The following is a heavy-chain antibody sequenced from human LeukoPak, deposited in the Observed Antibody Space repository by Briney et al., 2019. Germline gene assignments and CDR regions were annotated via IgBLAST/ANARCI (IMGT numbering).Heavy chain of an antibody. CDR2: IKQDGSEK. Sequence: GGSLRLSCAASGFTFSSYWMSWVRQAPGKGLEWVANIKQDGSEKYYVDSVKGRFTISRDNAKNSLYLQMNSLRAEDTAVYYCAKEYSSSSVSAFDIWGQGTMVTVSS. CDR1: GFTFSSYW. CDR3: AKEYSSSSVSAFDI. D-gene: IGHD6-6*01. J-gene: IGHJ3*02. V-gene: IGHV3-7*04.